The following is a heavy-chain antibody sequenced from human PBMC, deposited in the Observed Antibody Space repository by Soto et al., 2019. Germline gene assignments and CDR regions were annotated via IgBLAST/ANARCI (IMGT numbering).Heavy chain of an antibody. CDR1: GYTFTSYY. J-gene: IGHJ6*03. D-gene: IGHD1-7*01. CDR3: ARDPEELELNPGRYYDMDV. CDR2: INPSGGST. V-gene: IGHV1-46*03. Sequence: ASVKVSCKASGYTFTSYYMHWVRQAPGQGLEWMGIINPSGGSTSYAQKFQGRVTMTRDTSTSTVYMELSSLRSEDTAVYYCARDPEELELNPGRYYDMDVWGKGTTVTVSS.